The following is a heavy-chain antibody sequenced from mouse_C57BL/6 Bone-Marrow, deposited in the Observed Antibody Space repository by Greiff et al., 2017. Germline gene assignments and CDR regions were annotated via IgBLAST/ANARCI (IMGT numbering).Heavy chain of an antibody. J-gene: IGHJ3*01. Sequence: LQPGAELVKPGASAKVSCKASCYIFTSYWMHWVMQRPGQGLEWIGRIHPSDSDTNYNQKFKGKATLTIDKSSSTAYLQRSSLTAKDSAVYSCAPLFAYWGQGTLVTVSA. CDR2: IHPSDSDT. CDR1: CYIFTSYW. V-gene: IGHV1-74*01. CDR3: APLFAY.